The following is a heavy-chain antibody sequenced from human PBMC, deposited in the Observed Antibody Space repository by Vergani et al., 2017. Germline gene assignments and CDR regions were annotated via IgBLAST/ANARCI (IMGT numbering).Heavy chain of an antibody. J-gene: IGHJ6*02. CDR2: IYYSGST. CDR3: ARVLGGQLWLDYYYYGMDV. V-gene: IGHV4-31*03. D-gene: IGHD5-18*01. CDR1: GGSISSGGYY. Sequence: QVQLQESGPGLVKPSQTLSLTCTVSGGSISSGGYYWSWIRQHPGKGLEWIGYIYYSGSTNYNPSLKSRVTISVDTYKNQFSLKLSSVTAADTAVYYCARVLGGQLWLDYYYYGMDVWGQGTTVTVSS.